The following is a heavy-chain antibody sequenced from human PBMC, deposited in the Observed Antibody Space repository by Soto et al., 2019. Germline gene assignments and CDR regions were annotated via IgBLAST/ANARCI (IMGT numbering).Heavy chain of an antibody. J-gene: IGHJ5*02. V-gene: IGHV4-4*02. CDR3: ARAYYDRSGYAVDP. CDR1: GGSISSSNW. Sequence: SETLSLTCAVSGGSISSSNWWSWVRQPPGKGLEWIGEIYHSGSTNYNPSLKSRVTISVDKSKNQFSLKLSSVTATDTAVYYCARAYYDRSGYAVDPWGQGTLVNVSS. CDR2: IYHSGST. D-gene: IGHD3-22*01.